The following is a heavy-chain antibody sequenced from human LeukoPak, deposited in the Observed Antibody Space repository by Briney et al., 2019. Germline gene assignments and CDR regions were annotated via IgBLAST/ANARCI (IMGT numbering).Heavy chain of an antibody. Sequence: SETLSLTCTVSGGSISSYYWSWIRQPPGKGLEWIGYIYYSGSTNYNPSLKSRVTISVDTSKNQFSLKLSSVTAADTAVYYCARDRGSGWTGVFDYWGQGTLVTVSS. CDR1: GGSISSYY. V-gene: IGHV4-59*01. CDR3: ARDRGSGWTGVFDY. J-gene: IGHJ4*02. D-gene: IGHD6-19*01. CDR2: IYYSGST.